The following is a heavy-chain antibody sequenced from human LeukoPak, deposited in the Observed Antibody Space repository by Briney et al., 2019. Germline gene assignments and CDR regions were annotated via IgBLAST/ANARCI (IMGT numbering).Heavy chain of an antibody. D-gene: IGHD6-19*01. J-gene: IGHJ6*03. Sequence: ASVKVSCKASGYTFTGYYMHWVRQAPGQGLEWMGWINPNSGGTNYAQKFQGRVTMTRDTSISTAYMELSRLRSDDTAVYYCAKGYSSGWYTFSSYYYYMDVWGKGTTVTISS. V-gene: IGHV1-2*02. CDR3: AKGYSSGWYTFSSYYYYMDV. CDR2: INPNSGGT. CDR1: GYTFTGYY.